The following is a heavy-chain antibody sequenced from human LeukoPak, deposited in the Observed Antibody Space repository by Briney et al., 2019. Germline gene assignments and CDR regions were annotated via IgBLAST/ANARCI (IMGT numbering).Heavy chain of an antibody. D-gene: IGHD2-2*01. Sequence: SETLSLTCTVSGGSISSYYWSWIRQPPGKGLEWIGYIYYSGSTNYNPSLKSRVTISVDTSKNQFSLKLSSVTAADTAVYYCARLVVPAAFHDYWGQGTLVTVSS. CDR3: ARLVVPAAFHDY. V-gene: IGHV4-59*08. CDR1: GGSISSYY. CDR2: IYYSGST. J-gene: IGHJ4*02.